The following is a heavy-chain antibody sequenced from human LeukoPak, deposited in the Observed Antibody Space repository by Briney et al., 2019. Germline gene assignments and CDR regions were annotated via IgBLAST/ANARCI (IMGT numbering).Heavy chain of an antibody. V-gene: IGHV4-39*07. CDR3: AGYSNLLKGFDP. CDR1: GGSISSSSYY. Sequence: SETLSLTCTVSGGSISSSSYYWGWIRQPPGKGLEWIGRIYTSGSTNYNPSLKSRVTMSVDTSKNQFSLKLSSVTAADTAVYYCAGYSNLLKGFDPWGQGTLVTVSS. J-gene: IGHJ5*02. D-gene: IGHD4-11*01. CDR2: IYTSGST.